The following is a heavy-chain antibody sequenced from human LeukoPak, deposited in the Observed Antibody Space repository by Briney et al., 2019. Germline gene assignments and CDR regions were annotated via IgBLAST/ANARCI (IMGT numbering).Heavy chain of an antibody. CDR3: ARWDTAMVFFDY. V-gene: IGHV4-30-2*01. CDR1: GGSISSYS. J-gene: IGHJ4*02. Sequence: SETLSLTCTVSGGSISSYSRSWIRQPPGKGLEWIGYIYHSGSTYYNPSLKSRVTISVDRSKNQFSLKLSSVTAADTAVYYCARWDTAMVFFDYWGQGTLVTVSS. CDR2: IYHSGST. D-gene: IGHD5-18*01.